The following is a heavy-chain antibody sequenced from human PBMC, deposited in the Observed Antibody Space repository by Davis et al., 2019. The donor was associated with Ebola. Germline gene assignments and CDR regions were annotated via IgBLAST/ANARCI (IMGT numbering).Heavy chain of an antibody. CDR1: GGSISSSNYY. V-gene: IGHV4-39*01. CDR2: IHYNGNT. J-gene: IGHJ4*02. Sequence: SETLSLTCTVPGGSISSSNYYWGWIRQPPGKGLEWIGSIHYNGNTYYNPSLKSRVTISVDSSKNQLSLKMTSVTAADTALYYCARHGGGGYLAAPFDTWGQGTLVTVSS. D-gene: IGHD1-26*01. CDR3: ARHGGGGYLAAPFDT.